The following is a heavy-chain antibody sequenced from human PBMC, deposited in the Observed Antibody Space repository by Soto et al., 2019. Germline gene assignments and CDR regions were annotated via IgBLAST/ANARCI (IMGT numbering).Heavy chain of an antibody. Sequence: QVQLVESGGGLVKPGGSLRLSCAASGFTFSDYYMSWIRQAPGKGLEGVSYINSSSSYTNYADSVKGRFTISRDNAKNSLYLQMNSLRAEDTAVYYCARTIVAAGGRRYFDLWGRGTLVTVSS. CDR3: ARTIVAAGGRRYFDL. J-gene: IGHJ2*01. CDR2: INSSSSYT. D-gene: IGHD6-13*01. V-gene: IGHV3-11*05. CDR1: GFTFSDYY.